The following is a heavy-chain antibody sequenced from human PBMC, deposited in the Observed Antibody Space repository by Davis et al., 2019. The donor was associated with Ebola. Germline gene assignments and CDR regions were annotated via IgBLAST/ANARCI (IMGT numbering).Heavy chain of an antibody. D-gene: IGHD3-10*01. CDR3: ARHPRNPGADV. CDR1: GGSFSGYY. CDR2: VYYDGST. J-gene: IGHJ6*02. Sequence: MPSETLSLTCAVYGGSFSGYYWSWIRQPPGKGLEWIGSVYYDGSTYYNPSVKSRVTISGDTSRNQFSLRLRSVTAADTAVYYCARHPRNPGADVWGQGTTVTVSS. V-gene: IGHV4-34*01.